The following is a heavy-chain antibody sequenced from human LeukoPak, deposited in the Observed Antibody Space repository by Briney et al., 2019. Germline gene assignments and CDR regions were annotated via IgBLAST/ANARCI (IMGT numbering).Heavy chain of an antibody. CDR1: GFTFNTHA. CDR3: AKDQGYSYYYLDY. CDR2: INGNGAST. V-gene: IGHV3-23*01. J-gene: IGHJ4*02. Sequence: GGSLRLSCAASGFTFNTHAMSWVRQAPGKGLEWVSGINGNGASTYYSDSVKGRFTISRDNSKNTLYLQMSSLRAEDTAVYYCAKDQGYSYYYLDYWGQGTLVTVSS. D-gene: IGHD5-18*01.